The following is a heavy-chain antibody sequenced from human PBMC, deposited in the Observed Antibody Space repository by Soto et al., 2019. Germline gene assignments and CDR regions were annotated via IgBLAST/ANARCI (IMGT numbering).Heavy chain of an antibody. CDR3: ARSLARWNSGWYGTNFDY. CDR1: GGSFSGYY. J-gene: IGHJ4*02. CDR2: INHSGST. Sequence: SETLSLTCAVYGGSFSGYYWSWIRQPPGKGLEWIGEINHSGSTNYNPSLKSRVTISVDTSKNQFSLKLSSVTAADTAVYYCARSLARWNSGWYGTNFDYWGQGTLVTVSS. D-gene: IGHD6-19*01. V-gene: IGHV4-34*01.